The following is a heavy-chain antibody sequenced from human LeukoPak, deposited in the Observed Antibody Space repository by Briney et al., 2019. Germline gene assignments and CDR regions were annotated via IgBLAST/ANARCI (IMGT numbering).Heavy chain of an antibody. CDR2: ISSSSSYI. CDR1: GFTFRTYS. J-gene: IGHJ4*02. V-gene: IGHV3-21*01. D-gene: IGHD1-7*01. CDR3: ARGITESTSDY. Sequence: GSLGLSCAASGFTFRTYSMNWVRQAPGKGMEWISSISSSSSYIYYADSVKGRFTISRDSAKNSLSLQMNSLRAEDTAVYYCARGITESTSDYWGQGTLVTVSS.